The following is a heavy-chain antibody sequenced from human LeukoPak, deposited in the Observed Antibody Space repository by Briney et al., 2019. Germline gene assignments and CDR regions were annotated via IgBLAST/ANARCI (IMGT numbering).Heavy chain of an antibody. CDR3: AGRITIFGESRWFDP. V-gene: IGHV4-39*07. CDR1: GGSISSSSYY. D-gene: IGHD3-3*01. Sequence: SETLSLTCTVSGGSISSSSYYWGWIRQPPGKGLEWIGSIYYSGSTYYNPSLKSRVTISVDTSKNQFSLKLSSVTAADTAVYYCAGRITIFGESRWFDPWGQGTLVTVSS. J-gene: IGHJ5*02. CDR2: IYYSGST.